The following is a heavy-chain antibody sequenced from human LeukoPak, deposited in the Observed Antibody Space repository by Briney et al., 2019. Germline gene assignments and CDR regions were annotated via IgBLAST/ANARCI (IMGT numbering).Heavy chain of an antibody. D-gene: IGHD2-15*01. CDR2: INPNSGGT. Sequence: ASVKVSCKASGYTFTGYYMHWVRQAPGQGLEWMGWINPNSGGTNYAQKFQGRVTMTRDTSISTAYMELSRLRSDDTAVYYCTCSYCSGGSCYSNWFDPWGQGTLVTVSS. CDR3: TCSYCSGGSCYSNWFDP. CDR1: GYTFTGYY. J-gene: IGHJ5*02. V-gene: IGHV1-2*02.